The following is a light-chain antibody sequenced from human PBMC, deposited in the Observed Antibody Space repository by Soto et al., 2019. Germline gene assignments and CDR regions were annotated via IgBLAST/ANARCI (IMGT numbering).Light chain of an antibody. J-gene: IGKJ1*01. CDR1: QSISNW. CDR3: QQYVRAFRS. V-gene: IGKV1-5*03. CDR2: KAS. Sequence: DIQMTQSPATLSASVGDSVTITCRASQSISNWLAWYQLKPGKAPKLLIYKASSLQSGVPSRFSGSGSGTEFALTISSLQPDDFATYYCQQYVRAFRSFGQGTKVDIK.